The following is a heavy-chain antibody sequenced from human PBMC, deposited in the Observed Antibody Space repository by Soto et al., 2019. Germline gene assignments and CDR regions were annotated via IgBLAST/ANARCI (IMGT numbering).Heavy chain of an antibody. V-gene: IGHV4-59*01. CDR1: GGSISSYY. CDR3: ARGQQELGGQAFDM. Sequence: KASETLSLTCTVSGGSISSYYWSWIRQPPGKGLEWIGYIYYRGSTDYNPSLKSRVTMSVDTSNNQFSLKLSSVTAADTAFYYCARGQQELGGQAFDMWGQGTLVTVSS. J-gene: IGHJ3*02. D-gene: IGHD1-1*01. CDR2: IYYRGST.